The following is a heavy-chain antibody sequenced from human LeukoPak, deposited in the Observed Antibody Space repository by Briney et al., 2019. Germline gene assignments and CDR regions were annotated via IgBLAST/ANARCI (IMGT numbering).Heavy chain of an antibody. CDR1: GGSINNYY. Sequence: LSLTCTVSGGSINNYYWSWIRQPPGKGLDWVSYISSSGTTVYYADSVEGRFTISRDNAKNSLYLHMHSLRDDDTAVYYCARSTKGDSDHWGQGTLVTVSS. D-gene: IGHD3-10*01. V-gene: IGHV3-11*04. CDR3: ARSTKGDSDH. J-gene: IGHJ4*02. CDR2: ISSSGTTV.